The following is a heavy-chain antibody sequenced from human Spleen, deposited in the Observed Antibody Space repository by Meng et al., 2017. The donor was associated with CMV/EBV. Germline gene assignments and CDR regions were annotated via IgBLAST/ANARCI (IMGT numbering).Heavy chain of an antibody. J-gene: IGHJ5*02. V-gene: IGHV4-4*07. Sequence: QVPLQGSGPGLLSPSETLSLTCSVSGGPISSFYWSWIRQPAGKGLEWIGRIYTSGSTNYNPSLKSRVTISVDTSKNQFSLKLSSVTAADTAVYYCARVRLRFDPWGQGTLVTVSS. D-gene: IGHD4-17*01. CDR1: GGPISSFY. CDR3: ARVRLRFDP. CDR2: IYTSGST.